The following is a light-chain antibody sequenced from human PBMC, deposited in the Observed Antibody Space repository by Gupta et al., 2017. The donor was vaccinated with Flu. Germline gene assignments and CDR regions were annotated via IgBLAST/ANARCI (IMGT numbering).Light chain of an antibody. CDR3: GTWDSSLSAWV. J-gene: IGLJ3*02. Sequence: QSVLTQPPSVSAAPGQKVTISCSGSSSNIGNNYVSWYQQLPGTAPKLLIYENNKRPSGIPDRFSGSKSGTSATLGITGLQTEDEADYYCGTWDSSLSAWVFDGGTKLTVL. CDR1: SSNIGNNY. CDR2: ENN. V-gene: IGLV1-51*02.